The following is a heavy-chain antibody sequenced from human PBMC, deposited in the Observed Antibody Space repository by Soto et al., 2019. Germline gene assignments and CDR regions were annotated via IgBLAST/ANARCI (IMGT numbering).Heavy chain of an antibody. CDR3: AVAVPGPTAIGY. CDR1: GFTFSSYW. J-gene: IGHJ4*02. D-gene: IGHD6-19*01. V-gene: IGHV3-74*01. CDR2: INSDGSST. Sequence: EVQLVESGGGLVQPGGSLRLSCAASGFTFSSYWMHWVRQAPGKGLVWVSRINSDGSSTSYADSVKGRFTISRDNAKNALYLQMNSLRAEDTAVYYCAVAVPGPTAIGYWGQGTLVTVSS.